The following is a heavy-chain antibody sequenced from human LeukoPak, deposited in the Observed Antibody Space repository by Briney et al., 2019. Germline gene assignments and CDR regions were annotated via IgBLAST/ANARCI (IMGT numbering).Heavy chain of an antibody. CDR2: INHSGST. CDR1: GGSFSGYY. CDR3: ARRGSAMGFHFDY. D-gene: IGHD2-2*01. J-gene: IGHJ4*02. Sequence: PSETLSLTCAVYGGSFSGYYWSWIRQPPGKGLEWIGEINHSGSTNYNPSLKSRVTISVDTSKNQFSLKLSSVTAADTAVYDCARRGSAMGFHFDYWGQGTLVTVSS. V-gene: IGHV4-34*01.